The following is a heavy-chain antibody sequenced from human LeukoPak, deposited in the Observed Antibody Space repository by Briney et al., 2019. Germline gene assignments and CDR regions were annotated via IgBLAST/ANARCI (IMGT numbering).Heavy chain of an antibody. CDR2: MNPNSGNT. CDR1: GYTFTSYD. D-gene: IGHD4-17*01. J-gene: IGHJ4*02. CDR3: ARGPFFTTVTRDY. Sequence: GASVKVSCKASGYTFTSYDINWVRQATGQGLEWMGWMNPNSGNTGYAQKFQGRVTMTRNTSISTAYMVLSSLRSEDTAVYYCARGPFFTTVTRDYWGQGTLVTVSS. V-gene: IGHV1-8*01.